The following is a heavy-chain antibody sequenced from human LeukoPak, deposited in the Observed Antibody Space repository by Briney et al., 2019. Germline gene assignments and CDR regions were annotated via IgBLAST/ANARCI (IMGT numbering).Heavy chain of an antibody. CDR3: ARGGDYYDSSGYYGY. J-gene: IGHJ4*02. CDR1: GGSISSYY. CDR2: IYTSGST. D-gene: IGHD3-22*01. Sequence: SETLSLTCTVSGGSISSYYWSWIRQPAGKGLEWIGRIYTSGSTNYNPSLKSRVTMSVDTSKNQFSLRLSSVTAADTAVYYCARGGDYYDSSGYYGYWGQETLVTVSS. V-gene: IGHV4-4*07.